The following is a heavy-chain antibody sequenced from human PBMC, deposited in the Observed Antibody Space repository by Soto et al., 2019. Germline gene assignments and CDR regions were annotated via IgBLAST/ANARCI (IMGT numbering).Heavy chain of an antibody. Sequence: PSETLSLTCTVSGGSISSGGYYWSWIRQHPGKGLEWTGYIYYSGSTYYNPSLKSRVTISVDTSKNQFSLKLSSVTAADTAVYYCARGRASSSSLYYFDYWGQGTLVTVSS. CDR1: GGSISSGGYY. D-gene: IGHD6-6*01. CDR2: IYYSGST. CDR3: ARGRASSSSLYYFDY. J-gene: IGHJ4*02. V-gene: IGHV4-31*03.